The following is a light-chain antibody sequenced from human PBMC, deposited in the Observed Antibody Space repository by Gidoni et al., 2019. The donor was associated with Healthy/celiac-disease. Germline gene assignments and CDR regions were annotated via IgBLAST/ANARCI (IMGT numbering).Light chain of an antibody. CDR1: QSISSY. CDR2: AAA. Sequence: DIQLTQSPSSLSASVGDRVTITCMVSQSISSYLNWYQQKPGKAPKLLIYAAASLQSGVPSRCSGSGSGTDVTLTISSLQPEDFATYYCQQSYSTPRITFGQGTRLEIK. V-gene: IGKV1-39*01. J-gene: IGKJ5*01. CDR3: QQSYSTPRIT.